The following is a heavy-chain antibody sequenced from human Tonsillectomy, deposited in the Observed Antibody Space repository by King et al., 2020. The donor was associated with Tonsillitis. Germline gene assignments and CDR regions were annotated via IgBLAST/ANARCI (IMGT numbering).Heavy chain of an antibody. J-gene: IGHJ6*02. CDR3: AKDLGQVVVVPYGMDV. V-gene: IGHV3-30*18. D-gene: IGHD2-2*01. Sequence: VQLVESGGGVVQPGGSLRLSCAASGFTFSSYGMHWVRQAPGKGLEGVAVISYDGSNKYYADSVKGRFTISRDNSKNTLYLQMNSLRAEDTAVYYCAKDLGQVVVVPYGMDVWGQGTTVTVSS. CDR1: GFTFSSYG. CDR2: ISYDGSNK.